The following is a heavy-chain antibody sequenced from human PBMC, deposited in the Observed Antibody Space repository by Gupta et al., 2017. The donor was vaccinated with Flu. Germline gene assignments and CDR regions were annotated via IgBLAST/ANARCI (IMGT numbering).Heavy chain of an antibody. CDR2: IDQDGSKE. CDR3: AKYDDSHWFDR. D-gene: IGHD3-16*01. Sequence: FTFSSYWMSWVRQAPGKGLEWVANIDQDGSKEYYVASVRGRFTISRDNAKKSLYLQMNTVRDEDTAVYYCAKYDDSHWFDRWGQGTLVTVSS. V-gene: IGHV3-7*01. CDR1: FTFSSYW. J-gene: IGHJ5*02.